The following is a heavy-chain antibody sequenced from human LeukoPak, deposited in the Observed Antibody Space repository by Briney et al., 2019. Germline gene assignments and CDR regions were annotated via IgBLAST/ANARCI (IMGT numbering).Heavy chain of an antibody. Sequence: SETLSLTCAVYGGSFSGYYWSWIRQPPGKGLEWIGEINHSGSSNYNPSLKSRVTISVDTSKNQFFLKLSSVTAADTAVYYCARAHSRYCIGGSSSSLFDPWGQGTLVTVSS. CDR1: GGSFSGYY. D-gene: IGHD2-15*01. CDR3: ARAHSRYCIGGSSSSLFDP. CDR2: INHSGSS. V-gene: IGHV4-34*01. J-gene: IGHJ5*02.